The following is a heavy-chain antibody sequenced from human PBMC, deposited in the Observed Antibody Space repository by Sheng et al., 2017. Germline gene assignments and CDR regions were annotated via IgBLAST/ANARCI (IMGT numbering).Heavy chain of an antibody. J-gene: IGHJ6*02. V-gene: IGHV3-30*01. CDR2: ISYDGSNK. CDR1: GFTFSSYA. CDR3: ARDLYYGYQLLTIRKDYGMDV. Sequence: QVQLVESGGGVVQPGRSLRLSCAASGFTFSSYAMHWVRQAPGKGLEWVAVISYDGSNKYYADSVKGRFTISRDNSKNTLYLQMNSLRAEDTAVYYCARDLYYGYQLLTIRKDYGMDVWGQGTTVTVSS. D-gene: IGHD2-2*01.